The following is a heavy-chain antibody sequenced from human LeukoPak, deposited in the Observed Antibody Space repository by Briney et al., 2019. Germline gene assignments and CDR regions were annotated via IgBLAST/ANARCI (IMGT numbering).Heavy chain of an antibody. D-gene: IGHD3-22*01. Sequence: ASVKVSCKASGYTFTSYDINWVRQAPGQGLEWMGWMNPNNGNTGYAQKFQGRVTITRNASISTAYMELSSLRSEDTAVYYCAREVYYDGSGYYNWGQGTLVTVSS. CDR1: GYTFTSYD. V-gene: IGHV1-8*03. CDR2: MNPNNGNT. J-gene: IGHJ4*02. CDR3: AREVYYDGSGYYN.